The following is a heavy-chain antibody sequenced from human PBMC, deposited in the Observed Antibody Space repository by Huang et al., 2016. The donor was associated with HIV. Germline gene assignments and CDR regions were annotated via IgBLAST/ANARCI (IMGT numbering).Heavy chain of an antibody. J-gene: IGHJ4*02. CDR1: GFILSNYG. D-gene: IGHD3-22*01. V-gene: IGHV3-33*04. Sequence: VRLIESGGGVVQPGKSLRLSCATSGFILSNYGMHWVRQAPGKVLKLVAFIRNDGMKKNYADSVRGRFTVGRDNGNNTLFLQMRSLGVDDTAVYYCARGDYYDSSGYHPGYFDYWGQGILVTVSS. CDR3: ARGDYYDSSGYHPGYFDY. CDR2: IRNDGMKK.